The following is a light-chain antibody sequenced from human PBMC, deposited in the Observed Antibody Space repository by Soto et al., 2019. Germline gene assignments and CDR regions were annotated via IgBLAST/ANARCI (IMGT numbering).Light chain of an antibody. J-gene: IGKJ1*01. Sequence: DIQMTQSPSSVSASVGDRVTISCRASQSISSWLAWYQQKQGKAPKLLIYAASSFQSGVPSRFSGSGSGTDFTLTISSLQPEDFATYYCQQANSFPRTFGQGTKVEVK. CDR2: AAS. V-gene: IGKV1-12*01. CDR3: QQANSFPRT. CDR1: QSISSW.